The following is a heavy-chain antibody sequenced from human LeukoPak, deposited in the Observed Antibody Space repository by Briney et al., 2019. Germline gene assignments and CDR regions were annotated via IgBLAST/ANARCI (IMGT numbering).Heavy chain of an antibody. CDR1: RFTFSSYT. J-gene: IGHJ4*02. D-gene: IGHD4-17*01. V-gene: IGHV3-21*01. CDR3: TRGSYGDYEY. CDR2: IDPSSTYI. Sequence: GGSLRLSCSASRFTFSSYTMNWVRQAPGKGLEWVSSIDPSSTYIYYADSVKGRFAISRDNAQNSLYLQMNSLRAEDTAVYYCTRGSYGDYEYWGQGTLVTVSS.